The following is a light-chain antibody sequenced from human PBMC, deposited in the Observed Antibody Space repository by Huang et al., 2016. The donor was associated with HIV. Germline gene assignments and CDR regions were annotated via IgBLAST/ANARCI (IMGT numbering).Light chain of an antibody. J-gene: IGKJ2*01. CDR3: QHYNYWPRT. CDR2: ATS. Sequence: EIVMTQSPATLSVSPGETVALSGRASQSLSGNLAWYQHKPGQTPRLLIYATSIRCAGAPGRVSVSGSGSEFTLTISSLLSEDSAVYDCQHYNYWPRTFGQGTKLEIK. V-gene: IGKV3D-15*01. CDR1: QSLSGN.